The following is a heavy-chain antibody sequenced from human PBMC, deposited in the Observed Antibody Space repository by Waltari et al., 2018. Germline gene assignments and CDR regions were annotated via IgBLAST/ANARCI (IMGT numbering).Heavy chain of an antibody. CDR1: GGTFSSYA. V-gene: IGHV1-69*14. CDR3: AREIVTVPAAIGSDAFDI. D-gene: IGHD2-2*01. Sequence: QVQLVQSGAAVKKPGSSVKVSCKASGGTFSSYAIRWVRQAPGQGLEWMGGIIPIFGTANYAQKFQGRVTITADKSTSTAYMELSSLRSEDTAVYYCAREIVTVPAAIGSDAFDIWGQGTMVTVSS. CDR2: IIPIFGTA. J-gene: IGHJ3*02.